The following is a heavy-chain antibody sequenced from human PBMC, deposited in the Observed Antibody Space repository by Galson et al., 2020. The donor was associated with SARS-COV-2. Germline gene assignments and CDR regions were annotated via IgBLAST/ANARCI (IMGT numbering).Heavy chain of an antibody. D-gene: IGHD3-22*01. V-gene: IGHV3-23*01. CDR2: ISGSGSAT. J-gene: IGHJ4*02. Sequence: GGSLRLSCAASGFTFSSYAMNWLRQAPGKGLEWVSGISGSGSATYYAGSVKGRFTISRDNSQNTLYLQMNGLGAEDTAIYYCAKRHRDSSGFDYWGQGPRVTVSS. CDR1: GFTFSSYA. CDR3: AKRHRDSSGFDY.